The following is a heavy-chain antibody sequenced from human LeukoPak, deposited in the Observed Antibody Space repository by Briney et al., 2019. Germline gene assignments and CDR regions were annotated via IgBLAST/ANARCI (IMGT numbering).Heavy chain of an antibody. J-gene: IGHJ6*02. D-gene: IGHD3-9*01. CDR1: GGTFSRYA. V-gene: IGHV1-69*13. Sequence: SVKVSCKASGGTFSRYAISWVRQAPGQGLEWMGGIIPIFGTANYAQKFQGRVTITADESTSTAYMELSSLRSEDTAVYYCARVHYDILTGYYMSYYYYGMDVWGQGTTVTVSS. CDR3: ARVHYDILTGYYMSYYYYGMDV. CDR2: IIPIFGTA.